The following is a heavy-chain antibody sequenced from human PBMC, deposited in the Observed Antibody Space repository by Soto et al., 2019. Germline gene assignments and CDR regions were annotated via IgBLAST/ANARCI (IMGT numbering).Heavy chain of an antibody. D-gene: IGHD3-22*01. Sequence: PGGSLRLSCAASGFTFSSYAMSWVRQAPGKGLEWVSASSGSGGSTYYADSVKGRFTISRDNSKNTLYLQVNSLRAEVTAVYYCAKSEKYYYDSSGDPGLDYWGQGT. CDR3: AKSEKYYYDSSGDPGLDY. J-gene: IGHJ4*02. CDR2: SSGSGGST. V-gene: IGHV3-23*01. CDR1: GFTFSSYA.